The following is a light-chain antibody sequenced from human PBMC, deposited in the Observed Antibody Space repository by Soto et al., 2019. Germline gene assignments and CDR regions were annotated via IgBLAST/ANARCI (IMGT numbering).Light chain of an antibody. Sequence: QSVLAQPASVSGSPGQSISISCTGTSDDGGAYNSVSWYQQLPHKAPQVILYKGTQRPSGVSIRFSGSTSGNAASLTISGLQADDEADYFCCSSAPESTYVFGTGTKVTVL. V-gene: IGLV2-23*01. J-gene: IGLJ1*01. CDR2: KGT. CDR3: CSSAPESTYV. CDR1: SDDGGAYNS.